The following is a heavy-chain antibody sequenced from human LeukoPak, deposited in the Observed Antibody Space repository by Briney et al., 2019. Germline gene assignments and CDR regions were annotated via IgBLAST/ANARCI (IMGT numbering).Heavy chain of an antibody. CDR2: ISYDGSNK. CDR3: AKDSRPVVPAAMPGI. J-gene: IGHJ4*02. D-gene: IGHD2-2*01. V-gene: IGHV3-30*18. CDR1: GFTFSSYG. Sequence: GGSLRLSCAASGFTFSSYGMHWVRQAPGKGLEWVAVISYDGSNKYYADSVKGRFTVSRDNSKNTLYLQMNSLRAEDTAVYYCAKDSRPVVPAAMPGIWGQGTLVTVSS.